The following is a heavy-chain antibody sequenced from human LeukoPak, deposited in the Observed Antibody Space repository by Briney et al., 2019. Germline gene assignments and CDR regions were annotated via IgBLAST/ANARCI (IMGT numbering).Heavy chain of an antibody. J-gene: IGHJ3*02. CDR1: GFTFSSYS. D-gene: IGHD3-22*01. CDR2: ISSSSTI. V-gene: IGHV3-48*01. Sequence: PGGSLRLSCAAAGFTFSSYSMNWVRQAPGKGLEWVSYISSSSTIYYADSVKVRFTISRDNAKNSLYLQMSSLRAEATALYYSPRDSTSQKYSGYRAFATSGPGTLVTVSS. CDR3: PRDSTSQKYSGYRAFAT.